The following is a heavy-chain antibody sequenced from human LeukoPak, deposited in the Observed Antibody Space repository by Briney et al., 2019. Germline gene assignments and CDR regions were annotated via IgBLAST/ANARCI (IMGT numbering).Heavy chain of an antibody. D-gene: IGHD3-16*01. CDR1: RGAPTIYS. CDR3: ARDGGRPSFDY. J-gene: IGHJ4*02. V-gene: IGHV4-59*08. Sequence: PSQTLSLSRALSRGAPTIYSYTCVPDPPRRGQEWIGYIYYSGSTNYDPALKGRVTISLDTSKHQFSLKLTSVTAADTAVYYCARDGGRPSFDYWGEGT. CDR2: IYYSGST.